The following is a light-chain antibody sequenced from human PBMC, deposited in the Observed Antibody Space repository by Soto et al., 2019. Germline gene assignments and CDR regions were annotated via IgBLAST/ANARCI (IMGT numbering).Light chain of an antibody. Sequence: EIVMTQSPATLSVSPVERATLSCRASQRVSRNLAWYQQKPCQAPRLLIYDASTRATGIPDRFSGSGSETEFTLTISSLQSEDYAIYYCQQYNNWPPWTFGQGTKVDIK. J-gene: IGKJ1*01. CDR3: QQYNNWPPWT. V-gene: IGKV3-15*01. CDR2: DAS. CDR1: QRVSRN.